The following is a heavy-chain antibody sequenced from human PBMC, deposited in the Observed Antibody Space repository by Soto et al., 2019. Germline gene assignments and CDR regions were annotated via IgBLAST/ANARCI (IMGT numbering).Heavy chain of an antibody. J-gene: IGHJ4*02. CDR3: ARDPVAGTDFDY. V-gene: IGHV1-18*01. Sequence: QVQLVQSGAEVKKPGASVKVSCKASGYTFISYGISWVRQAPGQGLEWMGWINAFNGNTNYAQKLQGRVTMTRDTSTSTAYMELRSLRSEDTAVYYCARDPVAGTDFDYWGQGTLVTVSS. CDR2: INAFNGNT. D-gene: IGHD6-19*01. CDR1: GYTFISYG.